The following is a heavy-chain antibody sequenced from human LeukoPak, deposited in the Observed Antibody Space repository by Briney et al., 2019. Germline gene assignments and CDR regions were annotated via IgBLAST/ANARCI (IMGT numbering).Heavy chain of an antibody. J-gene: IGHJ4*02. Sequence: GGSLRLSCAASGFTFTNFWMNWLRQAPGKGLEWVANIKQDGGAKNYVDSVKGRFTISRDNAKNSLYLQMNSLRAEDTAVYYCARDKWLDYWGQGTLVTVSS. D-gene: IGHD5-24*01. CDR2: IKQDGGAK. CDR1: GFTFTNFW. CDR3: ARDKWLDY. V-gene: IGHV3-7*01.